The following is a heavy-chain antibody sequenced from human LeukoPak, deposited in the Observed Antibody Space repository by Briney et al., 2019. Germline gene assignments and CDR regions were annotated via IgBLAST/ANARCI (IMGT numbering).Heavy chain of an antibody. CDR2: ISGSGGST. V-gene: IGHV3-23*01. J-gene: IGHJ4*02. CDR3: AKEGSVGDYDFWSGFAY. D-gene: IGHD3-3*01. Sequence: PGGSLRLSCTTPKFNFHTYGLTWVRQAPGKELEWVSSISGSGGSTQYAASVQGRFTISRDNSKNTLYLQMNSLRAEDTAVYYCAKEGSVGDYDFWSGFAYWGQGTLVTVSS. CDR1: KFNFHTYG.